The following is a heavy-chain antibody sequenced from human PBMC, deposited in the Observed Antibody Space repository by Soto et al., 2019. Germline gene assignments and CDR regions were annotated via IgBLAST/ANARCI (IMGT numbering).Heavy chain of an antibody. CDR1: GFTFSSYT. CDR2: ILYDGGNK. V-gene: IGHV3-30*04. Sequence: SLRLACATSGFTFSSYTRHCVRQARGKGLECVALILYDGGNKYYAYSVMGGFTISRDNSNNTLYLQMNNLRAGDTAVYYCAIENGYSHGHGMDVWGQGTAVTVSS. J-gene: IGHJ6*02. D-gene: IGHD5-18*01. CDR3: AIENGYSHGHGMDV.